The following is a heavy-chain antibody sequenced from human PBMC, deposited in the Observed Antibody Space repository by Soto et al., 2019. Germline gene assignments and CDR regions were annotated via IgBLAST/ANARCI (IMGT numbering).Heavy chain of an antibody. CDR1: GFTFDDYA. J-gene: IGHJ4*02. CDR3: AKDMRSNAVAAPTFFDY. V-gene: IGHV3-9*01. Sequence: VQLVESGGGLVQPGRSLRLSCAASGFTFDDYAMHWVRQAPGKGLEWVSGISWNSGSIGYADSVKGRFTISRDNAKNSLYLQMNSLRAEDTALYYCAKDMRSNAVAAPTFFDYWGQGTLVTVSS. D-gene: IGHD6-19*01. CDR2: ISWNSGSI.